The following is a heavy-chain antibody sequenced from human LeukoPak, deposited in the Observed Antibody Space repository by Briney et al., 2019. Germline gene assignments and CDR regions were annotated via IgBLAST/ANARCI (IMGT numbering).Heavy chain of an antibody. CDR1: GFTVSSNY. Sequence: GGSLRLSCAASGFTVSSNYMSWVRQAPGKGLEWVSVIYSDGSTYYADSVKGRFTISRDNSKNTLYLQMNSLRAEDTAVYYCAKDLAPTYYDILTGYQGIDWGQGTLVTVSS. D-gene: IGHD3-9*01. CDR3: AKDLAPTYYDILTGYQGID. CDR2: IYSDGST. V-gene: IGHV3-66*01. J-gene: IGHJ4*02.